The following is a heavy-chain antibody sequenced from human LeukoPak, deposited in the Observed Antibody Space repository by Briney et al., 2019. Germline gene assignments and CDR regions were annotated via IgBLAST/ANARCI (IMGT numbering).Heavy chain of an antibody. CDR3: ATALDYGDSRDY. CDR1: RFTFTAYS. Sequence: GGSLRLSCAASRFTFTAYSMNWVRQAPGKGLEWVSYISSSNRTIYYADSVKGRFTISRDNAKNSLYLQMNSLRAEDTAVYYCATALDYGDSRDYWGQGTLVTVSS. J-gene: IGHJ4*02. V-gene: IGHV3-48*04. D-gene: IGHD4-17*01. CDR2: ISSSNRTI.